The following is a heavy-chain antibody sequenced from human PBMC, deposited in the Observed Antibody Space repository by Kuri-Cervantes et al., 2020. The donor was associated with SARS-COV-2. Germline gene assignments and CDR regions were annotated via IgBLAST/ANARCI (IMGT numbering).Heavy chain of an antibody. CDR1: GFTFSSYE. D-gene: IGHD1-26*01. CDR3: ANTPVGATRDY. J-gene: IGHJ4*02. CDR2: ISGSGGST. Sequence: GESLKISCAASGFTFSSYEMNWVRQAPGKGLEWVSAISGSGGSTYYADSVKGRFTISRDNSKNTLYLQMNSLRAEDTAVYYCANTPVGATRDYWGQGTLVTVSS. V-gene: IGHV3-23*01.